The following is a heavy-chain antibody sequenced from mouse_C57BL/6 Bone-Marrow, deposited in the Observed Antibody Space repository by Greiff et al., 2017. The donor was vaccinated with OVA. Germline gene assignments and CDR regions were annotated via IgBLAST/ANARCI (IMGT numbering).Heavy chain of an antibody. D-gene: IGHD2-3*01. CDR1: GYTFTSYW. CDR2: IDPSDSYT. V-gene: IGHV1-59*01. J-gene: IGHJ3*01. CDR3: ARSRWLLRFAY. Sequence: QVQLQQPGAELVMPGASVKLSCKASGYTFTSYWMHWVKQRPGQGLEWIGVIDPSDSYTNYNQKFKGKATLTVDTSSSTAYMQLSSLTSEDSAVYYCARSRWLLRFAYWGQGTLVTVSA.